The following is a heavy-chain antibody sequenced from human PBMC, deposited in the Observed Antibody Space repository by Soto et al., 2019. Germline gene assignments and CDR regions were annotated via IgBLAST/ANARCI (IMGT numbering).Heavy chain of an antibody. J-gene: IGHJ4*02. CDR2: IYHSGST. Sequence: PSETLSLTCTVSGGSIRSGCLSWSWLRQPPGKGLEWIGYIYHSGSTYYNPSLKSRVTISVDRSKNQFSLKLSSVTAADKAVYYCARARTYYASSNASKSYFDYWGQGTLVTVS. CDR1: GGSIRSGCLS. CDR3: ARARTYYASSNASKSYFDY. V-gene: IGHV4-30-2*01. D-gene: IGHD3-22*01.